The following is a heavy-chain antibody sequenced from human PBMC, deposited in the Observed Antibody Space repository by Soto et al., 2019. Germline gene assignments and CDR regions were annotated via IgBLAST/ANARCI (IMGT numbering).Heavy chain of an antibody. CDR3: AKDQIVVVITTLSWFDP. V-gene: IGHV4-38-2*02. J-gene: IGHJ5*02. CDR2: IYHSGST. CDR1: GYSISSGYY. D-gene: IGHD3-22*01. Sequence: SETLSLTCAVSGYSISSGYYWGWIRQPPGKGLEWIGSIYHSGSTYYNPSLKSRVTISVDTSKNQFSLKLSSVTAADTAVYYCAKDQIVVVITTLSWFDPWGQGTLVTVSS.